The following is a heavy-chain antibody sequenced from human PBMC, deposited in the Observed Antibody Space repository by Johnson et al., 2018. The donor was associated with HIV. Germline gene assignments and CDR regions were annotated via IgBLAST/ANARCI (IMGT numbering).Heavy chain of an antibody. J-gene: IGHJ3*02. V-gene: IGHV3-30*02. CDR1: GFTFSSYA. CDR3: ARDRRVAREGYCSGVSCYPYIAYIDAFDI. CDR2: IRYDGSNK. Sequence: QVQLVESGGGLVQPGGSLRLSCAASGFTFSSYAMSWVRQAPGKGLEWVAFIRYDGSNKYYADSVKGRFPLSRDNSKNTLYLQMNSMRAEDTAVYYCARDRRVAREGYCSGVSCYPYIAYIDAFDIWGQGTMVTVSS. D-gene: IGHD2-15*01.